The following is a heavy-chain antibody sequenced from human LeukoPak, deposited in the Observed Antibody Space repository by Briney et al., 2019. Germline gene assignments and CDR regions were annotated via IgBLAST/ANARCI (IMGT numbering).Heavy chain of an antibody. CDR1: GGSISGSSYY. D-gene: IGHD6-6*01. CDR3: ARVFSSSSSESDYYYYMDV. CDR2: IYYSGST. J-gene: IGHJ6*03. Sequence: PSETLSLTCTVSGGSISGSSYYWGWIRQPPGKGLEWIGSIYYSGSTYYNPSLKSRVTISVDTSKNQFSLKLSSVTAADTAVYYCARVFSSSSSESDYYYYMDVWGKGTTVTVSS. V-gene: IGHV4-39*07.